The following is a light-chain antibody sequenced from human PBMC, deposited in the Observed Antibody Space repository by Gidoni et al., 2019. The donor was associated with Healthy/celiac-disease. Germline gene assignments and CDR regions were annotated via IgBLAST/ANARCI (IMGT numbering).Light chain of an antibody. Sequence: DIQLTQSPSFLSASVGDRVTITCRASQGISSYLAWYQQKPGKAPKLLIYAASTLQSGVPSRFSGSGSGTEFTLTISILQPEDFATYYCQQLNSYSALTFGGGTKVEIK. V-gene: IGKV1-9*01. CDR1: QGISSY. CDR2: AAS. CDR3: QQLNSYSALT. J-gene: IGKJ4*01.